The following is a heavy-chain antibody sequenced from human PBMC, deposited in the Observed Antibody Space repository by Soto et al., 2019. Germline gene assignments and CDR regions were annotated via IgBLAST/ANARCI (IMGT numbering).Heavy chain of an antibody. CDR3: ARGDDLPDY. CDR2: IYSGGHT. V-gene: IGHV3-53*01. J-gene: IGHJ4*02. CDR1: GFTVNNNY. D-gene: IGHD3-16*01. Sequence: EVQLMESGGGLIQPGGSLRLSCAASGFTVNNNYMNWVRQAPGKGLEWVSVIYSGGHTYYADSVKGRFTISRDTSKNTLYLQMNSLRVEDTAVYYCARGDDLPDYWGQGTLVTVSS.